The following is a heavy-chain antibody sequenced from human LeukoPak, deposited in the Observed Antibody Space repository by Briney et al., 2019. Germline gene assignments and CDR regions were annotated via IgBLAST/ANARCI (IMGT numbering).Heavy chain of an antibody. Sequence: ASVKVSCKASGYTFTGYYMHWVRQAPGQGLEWMGRINPNSGGTNYAQKFQGRVTMTRDTSISTAYMELSRLRSDDTAVYYCARGYMGYYYDSRGWFDPWGQRTLVTVSS. CDR3: ARGYMGYYYDSRGWFDP. D-gene: IGHD3-22*01. V-gene: IGHV1-2*06. CDR2: INPNSGGT. CDR1: GYTFTGYY. J-gene: IGHJ5*02.